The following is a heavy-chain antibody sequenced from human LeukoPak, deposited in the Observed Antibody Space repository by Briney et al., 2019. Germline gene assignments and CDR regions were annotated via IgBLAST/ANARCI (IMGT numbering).Heavy chain of an antibody. Sequence: PSETLSLTCTVSGGSISSYYWSWIRQPPGKGLEWIGYIYYSGSTNYNPSLKSRVTISVDTSKNQFSLKLSSVTAADTAVYYCAGFIWFGELDAFDIWGQGTMVTVSS. D-gene: IGHD3-10*01. CDR3: AGFIWFGELDAFDI. V-gene: IGHV4-59*12. CDR2: IYYSGST. J-gene: IGHJ3*02. CDR1: GGSISSYY.